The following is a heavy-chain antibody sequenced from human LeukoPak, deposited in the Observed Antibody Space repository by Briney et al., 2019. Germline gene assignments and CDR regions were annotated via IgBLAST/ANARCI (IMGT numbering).Heavy chain of an antibody. CDR3: ARDLFLAATEREGDDY. CDR2: INPNTGDT. CDR1: GYTFTAYF. V-gene: IGHV1-2*02. D-gene: IGHD6-13*01. Sequence: ASVKVSCKASGYTFTAYFIHWVRQAPGQGLEWVGWINPNTGDTSYAQKFQGRVTLTGDTSITTACMELSSLRSDDTAVYYCARDLFLAATEREGDDYWGQGTLVTVSS. J-gene: IGHJ4*02.